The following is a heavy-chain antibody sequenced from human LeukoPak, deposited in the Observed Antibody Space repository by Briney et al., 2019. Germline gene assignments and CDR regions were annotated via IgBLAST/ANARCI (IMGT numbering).Heavy chain of an antibody. D-gene: IGHD4-11*01. CDR2: INSDGSTT. CDR1: GLTFSSFW. V-gene: IGHV3-74*01. J-gene: IGHJ5*02. CDR3: ARDGTVTAGPFDP. Sequence: GGSLRLSCAASGLTFSSFWMHWVRRAPGKGLEWVSRINSDGSTTTYADSVKGRLTISRDNSKNTLYLQMNSLRAEDTAVYYCARDGTVTAGPFDPWGRGTLVTVSS.